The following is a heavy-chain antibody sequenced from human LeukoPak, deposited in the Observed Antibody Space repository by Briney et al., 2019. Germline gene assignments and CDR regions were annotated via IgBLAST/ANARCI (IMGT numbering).Heavy chain of an antibody. CDR2: ISGSGGRT. CDR1: QFTFSNYA. J-gene: IGHJ4*02. Sequence: GGSLRLSCAASQFTFSNYAMNWVRQAPGKGLEWVSAISGSGGRTYYADSVKGRLTISRDNSKNTLYLQMNTLRAEDTAVYYCAKGGIAAAGTTWGQGTLVTVSS. CDR3: AKGGIAAAGTT. D-gene: IGHD6-13*01. V-gene: IGHV3-23*01.